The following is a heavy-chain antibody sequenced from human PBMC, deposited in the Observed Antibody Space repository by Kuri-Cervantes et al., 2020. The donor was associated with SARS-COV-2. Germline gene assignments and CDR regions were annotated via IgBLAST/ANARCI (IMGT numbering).Heavy chain of an antibody. Sequence: ASVKVSCKASGYTFTGYDINWVRLAPGQGLEWMGWINPNSGGTDYAQRYQGWVTMTRDTSTRTAFMELNRLTSDDTAVYFCARGGKHTHILRFLDSFHFDSWGQGTLVTVSS. V-gene: IGHV1-2*04. J-gene: IGHJ4*02. CDR2: INPNSGGT. CDR1: GYTFTGYD. D-gene: IGHD3/OR15-3a*01. CDR3: ARGGKHTHILRFLDSFHFDS.